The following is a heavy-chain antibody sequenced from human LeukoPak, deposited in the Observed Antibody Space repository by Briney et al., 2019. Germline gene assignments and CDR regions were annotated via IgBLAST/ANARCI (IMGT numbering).Heavy chain of an antibody. V-gene: IGHV4-34*01. D-gene: IGHD3-10*01. J-gene: IGHJ4*02. CDR1: GGSFSGYY. CDR3: ARVPRRGTIFDY. CDR2: INHSGST. Sequence: SETLSLTCAVYGGSFSGYYWSWIRQPPGKGLEWIGEINHSGSTNYNPSLKSRVTISVDTSKNQFSLKLSSVTAADTAVYCCARVPRRGTIFDYWGQGTLVTVSS.